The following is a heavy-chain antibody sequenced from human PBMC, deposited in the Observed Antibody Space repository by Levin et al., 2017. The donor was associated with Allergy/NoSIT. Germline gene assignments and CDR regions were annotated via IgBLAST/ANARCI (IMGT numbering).Heavy chain of an antibody. CDR3: ARDPRRFLEWSGDAFDI. V-gene: IGHV3-21*01. J-gene: IGHJ3*02. D-gene: IGHD3-3*01. CDR1: GFTFSSYS. CDR2: ISSSSSYI. Sequence: GESLKISCAASGFTFSSYSMNWVRQAPGKGLEWVSSISSSSSYIYYADSVKGRFTISRDNAKNSLYLQMNSLRAEDTAVYYCARDPRRFLEWSGDAFDIWGQGTMVTVSS.